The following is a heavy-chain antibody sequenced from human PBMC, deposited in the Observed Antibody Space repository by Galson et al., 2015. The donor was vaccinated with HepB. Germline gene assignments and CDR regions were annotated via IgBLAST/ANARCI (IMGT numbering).Heavy chain of an antibody. Sequence: SETLSLTCTVSGGSISSSSYYWGWIRQPPGKGLEWIGSIYYSGSTYYNPSLKSRVTISVDTSKNQFSLKLSSVTAADTAVYYCARAEGWAPPPLMGIRYYYYGMDVWGQGTTVTVYS. V-gene: IGHV4-39*01. CDR1: GGSISSSSYY. J-gene: IGHJ6*02. CDR3: ARAEGWAPPPLMGIRYYYYGMDV. CDR2: IYYSGST. D-gene: IGHD7-27*01.